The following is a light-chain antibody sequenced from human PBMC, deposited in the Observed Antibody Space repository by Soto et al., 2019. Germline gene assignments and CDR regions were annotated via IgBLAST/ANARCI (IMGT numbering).Light chain of an antibody. CDR1: SSDVGSYNL. CDR3: CSYAGTNTLL. J-gene: IGLJ2*01. V-gene: IGLV2-23*02. CDR2: EVS. Sequence: QSVLTQPASVSGSPGQSITISCTGTSSDVGSYNLVSWYQQHPGKAPKLMIYEVSKRPSGVSNRFSGSKSGNTASLTSSGLQAEDEADYYCCSYAGTNTLLFGGGTKLTVL.